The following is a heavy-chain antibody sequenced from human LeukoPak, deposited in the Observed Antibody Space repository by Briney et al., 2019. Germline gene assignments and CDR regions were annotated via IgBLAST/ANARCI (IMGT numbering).Heavy chain of an antibody. CDR1: GGTFSSYA. CDR2: IIPMIGIT. CDR3: ATPLNASGSYSDY. Sequence: AASVKVSYKTSGGTFSSYALSWVRQAPGQGLEWMGRIIPMIGITNYAQKFQGRVTITADKSTNTAYMELSSLISEDTAVYYCATPLNASGSYSDYWGQGTLVTVSS. V-gene: IGHV1-69*04. J-gene: IGHJ4*02. D-gene: IGHD3-10*01.